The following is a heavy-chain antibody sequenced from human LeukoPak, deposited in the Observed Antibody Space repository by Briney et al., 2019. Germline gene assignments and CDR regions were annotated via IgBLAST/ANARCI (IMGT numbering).Heavy chain of an antibody. J-gene: IGHJ4*02. D-gene: IGHD3-22*01. CDR3: ARENYYDTRSFDY. CDR2: ISSTASTM. V-gene: IGHV3-48*04. Sequence: PGGSLRLSCAASGFTFSSYAVSWVRQAPGKGLEWVSYISSTASTMYFADSVKGRFTISRDNAKNSLYLQMNSLRAEDTAVYYCARENYYDTRSFDYWGQGTLVTVSS. CDR1: GFTFSSYA.